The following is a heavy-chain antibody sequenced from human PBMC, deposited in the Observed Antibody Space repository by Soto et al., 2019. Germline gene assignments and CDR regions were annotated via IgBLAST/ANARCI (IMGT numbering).Heavy chain of an antibody. J-gene: IGHJ6*02. D-gene: IGHD5-18*01. V-gene: IGHV1-2*02. CDR1: GYTFTGQY. Sequence: ASVKVSCKASGYTFTGQYMHWVRQAPGQGLEWMGWINPNSGDTYYADSVKGRFTISRDNSKNTLYLQMNSLRAEDTAVYYCATSRGYSYVYGMDVWGQGTTVTVSS. CDR2: INPNSGDT. CDR3: ATSRGYSYVYGMDV.